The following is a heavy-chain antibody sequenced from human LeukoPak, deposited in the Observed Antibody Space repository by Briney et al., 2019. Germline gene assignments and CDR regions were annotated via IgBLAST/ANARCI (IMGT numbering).Heavy chain of an antibody. CDR2: INSDGSST. V-gene: IGHV3-74*01. Sequence: GGSLRLSCAASGFTFSSYWMHWVRQAPGKGLVWVSRINSDGSSTSYADSVKGRFTISRDNAKNTLYLQMNSLRAEDTAVYYCARAVSGYCNDYWGQGTLVTVSP. D-gene: IGHD3-22*01. CDR3: ARAVSGYCNDY. CDR1: GFTFSSYW. J-gene: IGHJ4*02.